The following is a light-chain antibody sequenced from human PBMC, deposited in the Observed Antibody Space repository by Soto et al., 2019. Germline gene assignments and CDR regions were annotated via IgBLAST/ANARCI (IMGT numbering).Light chain of an antibody. CDR3: QQYGSSPRT. J-gene: IGKJ1*01. CDR2: GAS. CDR1: QSVSSSY. Sequence: EIVLTQSPGTLSLSRGERSTLXXRASQSVSSSYLAWYQQKPGQAPRFXIYGASSRATGIPDRFSGSGSGTDFTLTISRLEPEDFAVYYCQQYGSSPRTFGQGTKVDIK. V-gene: IGKV3-20*01.